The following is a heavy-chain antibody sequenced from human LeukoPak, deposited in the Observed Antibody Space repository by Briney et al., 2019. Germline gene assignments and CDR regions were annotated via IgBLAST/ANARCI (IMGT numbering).Heavy chain of an antibody. V-gene: IGHV4-34*01. CDR1: GGSFSGYY. CDR3: ARGILVTVYAAFDY. D-gene: IGHD2-8*01. CDR2: IIHSGST. J-gene: IGHJ4*02. Sequence: SETLSLTCAVYGGSFSGYYWSWIRQSPGMGLEWIGEIIHSGSTNYNPSLTSRVTISVDTSKNQFSLELSSVTAADTAVYYCARGILVTVYAAFDYWGQGTLVTVSS.